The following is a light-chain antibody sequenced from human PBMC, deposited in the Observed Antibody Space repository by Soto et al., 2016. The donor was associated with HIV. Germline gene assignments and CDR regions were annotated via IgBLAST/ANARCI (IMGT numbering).Light chain of an antibody. Sequence: DIQMTQSPSTLSASVGDTVTLTCRASQSVSTWVAWYQQKPGKAPKLVIYKASLLPREVPSRFSGSGSGTEFTLTISGLQPDDFATYYCLQHHTYPWTFGQGTKVEIK. CDR2: KAS. CDR3: LQHHTYPWT. J-gene: IGKJ1*01. CDR1: QSVSTW. V-gene: IGKV1-5*03.